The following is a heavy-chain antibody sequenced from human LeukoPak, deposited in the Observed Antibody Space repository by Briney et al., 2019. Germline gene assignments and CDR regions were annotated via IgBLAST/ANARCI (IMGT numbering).Heavy chain of an antibody. V-gene: IGHV1-18*01. CDR3: ARDDAGYYYYYGMDV. D-gene: IGHD1-14*01. Sequence: ASVKVSCKASGYTFTSYGISWVRQAPGQGLEWMGWISAYNGNTNYAQKLQGRVTMTTDTSTSTAYMELRSLRSDDTAVYYCARDDAGYYYYYGMDVWAKGPRSPSP. J-gene: IGHJ6*02. CDR2: ISAYNGNT. CDR1: GYTFTSYG.